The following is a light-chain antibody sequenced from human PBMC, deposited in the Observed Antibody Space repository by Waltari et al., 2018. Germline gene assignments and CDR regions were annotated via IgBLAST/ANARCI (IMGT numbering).Light chain of an antibody. CDR2: VNSDGSR. J-gene: IGLJ3*02. Sequence: QLVLTQSPSASASLGASITLTCTLSSGHYSNVIAWLQQLPEKGPRYLMKVNSDGSRSRGNAIPVRFSGSSSGAERYLTISSLQSEDEADYCCQTGGHGTWVFGGGTKLTVL. CDR3: QTGGHGTWV. CDR1: SGHYSNV. V-gene: IGLV4-69*01.